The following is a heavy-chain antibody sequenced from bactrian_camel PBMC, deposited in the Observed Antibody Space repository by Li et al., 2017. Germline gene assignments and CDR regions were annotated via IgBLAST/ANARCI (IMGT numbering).Heavy chain of an antibody. Sequence: HVQLVESGGGSVQAGGSLRLSCAVSGYTGTTYTMGWSRQAPGKERELASCITWSSDSTTYADSVNVRFTISRDNAKNTLYLQMNSLEPEDTAMYYCAHNPTLYAYGGSWCLRVPEYEYWGQGTQVTVS. CDR1: GYTGTTYT. J-gene: IGHJ4*01. CDR2: ITWSSDST. V-gene: IGHV3S60*01. D-gene: IGHD6*01. CDR3: AHNPTLYAYGGSWCLRVPEYEY.